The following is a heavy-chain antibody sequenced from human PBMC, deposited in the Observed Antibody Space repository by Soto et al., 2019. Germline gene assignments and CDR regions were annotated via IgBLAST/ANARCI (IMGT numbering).Heavy chain of an antibody. V-gene: IGHV3-30*18. CDR3: AKDKLVVPGNGMDV. Sequence: QVQLVESGGGVVQPGRSLRLSCAASGFTFSSYGMHWVRQAPGKGLEWVAVISYDGSNKYYADSVKGRFTISRVNSKNTLYLQMNSLRAEDTAVYYCAKDKLVVPGNGMDVWGQGTTVTVSS. CDR2: ISYDGSNK. J-gene: IGHJ6*02. D-gene: IGHD2-2*01. CDR1: GFTFSSYG.